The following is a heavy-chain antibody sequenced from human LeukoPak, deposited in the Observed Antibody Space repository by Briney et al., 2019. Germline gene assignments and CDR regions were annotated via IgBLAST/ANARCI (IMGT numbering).Heavy chain of an antibody. CDR1: GFTFSSYI. CDR2: ISSSSSYI. J-gene: IGHJ3*02. Sequence: GGSLRLSCAASGFTFSSYIMNWVRQAPGKGLEWVSSISSSSSYIYYADSVKGRFTISRDNAKNSLYLQMNSLRAEDTAVYYCARDLTGHDAFDIWGQGTMVTVSS. V-gene: IGHV3-21*01. D-gene: IGHD3-9*01. CDR3: ARDLTGHDAFDI.